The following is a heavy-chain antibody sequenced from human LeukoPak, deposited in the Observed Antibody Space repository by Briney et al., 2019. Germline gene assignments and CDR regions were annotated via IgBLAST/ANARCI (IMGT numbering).Heavy chain of an antibody. D-gene: IGHD4-17*01. CDR2: IYTSGST. V-gene: IGHV4-4*07. J-gene: IGHJ4*02. CDR3: ARVSDYGDYEDY. Sequence: SETLSLTCTVSGGSISSYYWSWIRQPVGKGLEWIGRIYTSGSTNYNPSLKSRVTMSVDTSKNQFSLKLSSVTAADTAVYYCARVSDYGDYEDYWGQGTLVTVSS. CDR1: GGSISSYY.